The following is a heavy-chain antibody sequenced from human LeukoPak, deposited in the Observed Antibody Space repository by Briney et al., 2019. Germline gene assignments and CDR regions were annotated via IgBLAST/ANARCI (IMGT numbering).Heavy chain of an antibody. CDR1: GGSISSSSYY. V-gene: IGHV4-39*07. CDR2: IYYSGST. J-gene: IGHJ4*02. CDR3: ARSRYNWNYGH. Sequence: PSETLSLTCTVSGGSISSSSYYWGWIRQPPGKGLEWIGSIYYSGSTYYNPSLKSRVTISVDTSKNQFSLKLSSVTAADTAVYYCARSRYNWNYGHWGQGTLVTVSS. D-gene: IGHD1-7*01.